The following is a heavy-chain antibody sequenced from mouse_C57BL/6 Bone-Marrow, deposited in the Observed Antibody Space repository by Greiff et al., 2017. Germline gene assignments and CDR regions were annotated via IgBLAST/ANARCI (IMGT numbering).Heavy chain of an antibody. CDR2: FDPEGGVT. CDR3: ARSDDYGFAY. D-gene: IGHD2-4*01. Sequence: VQLQQSGAELVKPGASVKLSCTASGFHFKDYYMHWVKQRTEQGLEWIGRFDPEGGVTKYAQKFPGKATITAEPSSNTAYLQLSSLTSEDTAVYYCARSDDYGFAYWGQGTLVTVSA. J-gene: IGHJ3*01. CDR1: GFHFKDYY. V-gene: IGHV14-2*01.